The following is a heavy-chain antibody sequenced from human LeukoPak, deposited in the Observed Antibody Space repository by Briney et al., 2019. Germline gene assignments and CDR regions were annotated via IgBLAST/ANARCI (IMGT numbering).Heavy chain of an antibody. J-gene: IGHJ6*04. CDR2: MNPNSGNT. V-gene: IGHV1-8*02. Sequence: GASVKVSCKASGYTFTGYYMHWVRQATGQGLEWMGWMNPNSGNTGYAQKFQGRVTMTRNTSISTAYMELSSLRSEDTAVYYCARGLYYYDSMDVRGKGTTVTISS. CDR1: GYTFTGYY. CDR3: ARGLYYYDSMDV. D-gene: IGHD3-22*01.